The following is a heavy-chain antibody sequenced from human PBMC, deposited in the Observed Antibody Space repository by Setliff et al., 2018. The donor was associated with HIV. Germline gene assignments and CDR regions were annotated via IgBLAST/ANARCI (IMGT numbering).Heavy chain of an antibody. CDR1: GASLQSYY. Sequence: SETLSLTCSVSGASLQSYYWSWIRQPAGKGLQWIGRIYYVGWSKYNPSLEDRVTMSVDTSNNQFSLKLSSVTAADTAVYYCARGVLITKRVTQTGGYYYYTDVWGKGTTVTVSS. V-gene: IGHV4-4*07. CDR2: IYYVGWS. J-gene: IGHJ6*03. D-gene: IGHD2-21*02. CDR3: ARGVLITKRVTQTGGYYYYTDV.